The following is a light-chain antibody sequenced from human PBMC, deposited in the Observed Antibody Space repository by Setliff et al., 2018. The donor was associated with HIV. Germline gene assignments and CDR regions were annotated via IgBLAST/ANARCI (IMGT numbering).Light chain of an antibody. J-gene: IGKJ4*01. V-gene: IGKV3-15*01. CDR3: QQYDNWPLT. CDR1: QDLTSN. Sequence: EIVMTQSPATLSVSPGESVTLSCRASQDLTSNLAWYQQKPGQAPRLLVYGASTRASGISARFSGNGSGTEFTLTISILQSEDFALYYCQQYDNWPLTVGGGTKVDIK. CDR2: GAS.